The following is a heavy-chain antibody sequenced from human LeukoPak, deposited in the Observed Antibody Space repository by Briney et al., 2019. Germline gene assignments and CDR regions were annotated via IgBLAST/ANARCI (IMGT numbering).Heavy chain of an antibody. J-gene: IGHJ4*02. CDR3: ARGRGWYGSGSYDY. CDR1: GGSFSGYY. CDR2: INHSGST. V-gene: IGHV4-34*01. D-gene: IGHD3-10*01. Sequence: PSETLSLTCAVHGGSFSGYYWSWIRQPPGKGLEWVGEINHSGSTNYNPSLKSRVTISVDTYKNQFSLKLSSVTAADTAVYYCARGRGWYGSGSYDYWGQGTLVTVSS.